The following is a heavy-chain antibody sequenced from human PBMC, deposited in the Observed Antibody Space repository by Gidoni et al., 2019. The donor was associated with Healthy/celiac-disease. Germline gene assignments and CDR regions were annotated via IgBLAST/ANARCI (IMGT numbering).Heavy chain of an antibody. V-gene: IGHV1-69*06. CDR1: GGTFSRYA. J-gene: IGHJ5*02. D-gene: IGHD2-2*01. CDR3: ARAPCSSTSCYRAGWFDP. Sequence: QVQLVQSGAEVKKPGSSVKVSCKASGGTFSRYAISWVRQAPGQGLAWMGGIIPIFGTANYAQKFQGRVTITADKSTSTAYMELSSLRSEDTAVYYCARAPCSSTSCYRAGWFDPWGQGTLVTVSS. CDR2: IIPIFGTA.